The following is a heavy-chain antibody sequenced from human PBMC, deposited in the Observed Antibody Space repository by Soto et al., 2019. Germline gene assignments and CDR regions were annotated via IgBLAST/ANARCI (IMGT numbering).Heavy chain of an antibody. Sequence: SQTLSLTCAISGDSVSSNSAAWNWIRQSPSRGLEWLGRTYYRSKWYNDYAVSVKSRLTINPDTSKNQFSLQLNSVTTEATAVYFCATANGSVYCLGFDYWGQGTPVNVSS. CDR3: ATANGSVYCLGFDY. CDR1: GDSVSSNSAA. V-gene: IGHV6-1*01. J-gene: IGHJ4*02. CDR2: TYYRSKWYN. D-gene: IGHD3-16*01.